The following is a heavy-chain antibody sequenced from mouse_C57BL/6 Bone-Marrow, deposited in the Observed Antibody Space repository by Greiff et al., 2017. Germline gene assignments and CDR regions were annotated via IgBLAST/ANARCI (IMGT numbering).Heavy chain of an antibody. CDR1: GYTFTSYW. J-gene: IGHJ4*01. V-gene: IGHV1-69*01. CDR2: IDPSDSYP. D-gene: IGHD2-2*01. CDR3: AGVTTRDAMDY. Sequence: QVQLQQPGAELVMPGASVKLSCKASGYTFTSYWMHWVKQRPGQGLEWIGEIDPSDSYPNYNQKFKGKTTLTVDKTSSTAYMQLSSLTSEDSAVYYCAGVTTRDAMDYWGQGTSVTVSA.